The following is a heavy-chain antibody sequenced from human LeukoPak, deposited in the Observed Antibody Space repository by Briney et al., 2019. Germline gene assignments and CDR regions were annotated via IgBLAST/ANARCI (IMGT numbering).Heavy chain of an antibody. D-gene: IGHD1-1*01. CDR2: IYTSGST. CDR1: GGPISSYY. Sequence: SETLSLTCTVSGGPISSYYWSWIRQPAGKGLEWIGRIYTSGSTNYNPSLKSRVIMSIDTSKNHFSLKLSSVTAADTAVYYCARSTTGWTNLDYWGQGTLVTVSS. CDR3: ARSTTGWTNLDY. V-gene: IGHV4-4*07. J-gene: IGHJ4*02.